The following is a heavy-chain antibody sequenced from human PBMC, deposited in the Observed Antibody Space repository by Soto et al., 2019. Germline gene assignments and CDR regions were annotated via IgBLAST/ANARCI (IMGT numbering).Heavy chain of an antibody. CDR1: GFSLSTSDVG. Sequence: GSGPTLVNPTQTLTLTCTFSGFSLSTSDVGAGWIRQPPGKALEWLAIIYWDDDKRYSPSLKSRLTITKDTSKNQVVLTVTNMDPVDTATYYCAHSKYSRSSFDYWGQGTLVTVSS. CDR2: IYWDDDK. J-gene: IGHJ4*02. V-gene: IGHV2-5*02. D-gene: IGHD6-6*01. CDR3: AHSKYSRSSFDY.